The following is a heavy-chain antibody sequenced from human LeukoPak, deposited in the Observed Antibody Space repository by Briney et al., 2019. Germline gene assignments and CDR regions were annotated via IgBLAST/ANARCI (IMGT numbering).Heavy chain of an antibody. Sequence: ASVKVSCKASGYTFSGYYMHWVRQAPGQGLEWVGWINPNSGGTNYAQKFQGRVTMTRDTSISTAYMELSRLLSGDTAVYYCARGKTMVYCGGDCYSAVFDSWGQGTLVTVSS. CDR2: INPNSGGT. J-gene: IGHJ4*02. CDR1: GYTFSGYY. CDR3: ARGKTMVYCGGDCYSAVFDS. V-gene: IGHV1-2*02. D-gene: IGHD2-21*02.